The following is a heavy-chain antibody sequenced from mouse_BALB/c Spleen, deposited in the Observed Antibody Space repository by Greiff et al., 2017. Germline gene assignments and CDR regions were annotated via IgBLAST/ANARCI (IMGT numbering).Heavy chain of an antibody. CDR1: GFTFSSFG. D-gene: IGHD3-1*01. CDR2: ISSGSSTI. CDR3: ARSGGTGGFAY. Sequence: DVKLVESGGGLVQPGGSRKLSCAASGFTFSSFGMHWVRQAPEKGLEWVAYISSGSSTIYYADTVKGRFTISRDNPKNTLFLQMTSLRSEDTAMYYCARSGGTGGFAYWGQGTLVTVSA. V-gene: IGHV5-17*02. J-gene: IGHJ3*01.